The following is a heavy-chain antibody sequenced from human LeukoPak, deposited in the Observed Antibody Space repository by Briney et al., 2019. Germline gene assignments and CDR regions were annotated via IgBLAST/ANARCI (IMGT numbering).Heavy chain of an antibody. V-gene: IGHV3-9*01. D-gene: IGHD3-22*01. J-gene: IGHJ3*02. CDR1: GFTFDDYA. Sequence: GRSLRLSCAASGFTFDDYAMHWVRQAPGKGLEWVSGISWNSGSIGYADSVKGRFTISRDNAKNSLYLQMNSLRDEDTALYYCAKDYYYDSSGLSAFDIWGQGTMVTVSS. CDR2: ISWNSGSI. CDR3: AKDYYYDSSGLSAFDI.